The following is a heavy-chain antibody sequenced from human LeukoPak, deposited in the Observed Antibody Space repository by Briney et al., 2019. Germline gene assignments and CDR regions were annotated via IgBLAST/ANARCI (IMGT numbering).Heavy chain of an antibody. V-gene: IGHV4-4*07. Sequence: SETLSLTCTVSVGSISSYYWSWIRQPAGKGLEWIGRIYTSGSTNYNPSLKSRVTMSVDTSKHQFSLKLSSVTAADTAVYYCARDLELGSGVVTHFYYYYMDVWGKGTTVTVSS. CDR3: ARDLELGSGVVTHFYYYYMDV. J-gene: IGHJ6*03. D-gene: IGHD3-3*01. CDR2: IYTSGST. CDR1: VGSISSYY.